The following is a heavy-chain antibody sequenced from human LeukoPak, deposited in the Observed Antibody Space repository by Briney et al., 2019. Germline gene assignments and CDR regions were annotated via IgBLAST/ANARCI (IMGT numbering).Heavy chain of an antibody. CDR2: INHSGST. V-gene: IGHV4-34*01. CDR1: GGSFSGYY. J-gene: IGHJ5*02. CDR3: ARVPGYCSSTSCYTRWFDP. Sequence: PSETLSLTCAVYGGSFSGYYWSWIRQPPGKGLEWIGEINHSGSTNYNPSLKSRVTISVDTSKNQFSLKLSSVTAADTAVYYCARVPGYCSSTSCYTRWFDPGGQGTLVTVSS. D-gene: IGHD2-2*02.